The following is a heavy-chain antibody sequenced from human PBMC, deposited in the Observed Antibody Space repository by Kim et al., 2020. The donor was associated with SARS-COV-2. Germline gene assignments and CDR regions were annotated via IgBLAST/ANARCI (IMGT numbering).Heavy chain of an antibody. J-gene: IGHJ4*02. CDR1: GFTFSSYG. V-gene: IGHV3-30*03. D-gene: IGHD6-13*01. Sequence: GGSLRLSCAASGFTFSSYGMHWVRQAPGKGLEWVAVISYDGSNKYYADSVKGRFTISRDNSKNTLYLQMNSLRAEDTAVYYCATEKPKRTTHDRIAAADNFDYWGQGTLGTVSS. CDR2: ISYDGSNK. CDR3: ATEKPKRTTHDRIAAADNFDY.